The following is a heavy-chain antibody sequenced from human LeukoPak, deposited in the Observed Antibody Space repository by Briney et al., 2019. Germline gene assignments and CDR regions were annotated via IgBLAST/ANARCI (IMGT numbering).Heavy chain of an antibody. D-gene: IGHD3-10*02. CDR2: IYYSGST. J-gene: IGHJ4*02. V-gene: IGHV4-59*01. CDR1: GGSISSYY. Sequence: PSETLSLTCTVSGGSISSYYWSWIRQPPGKGLEWIGYIYYSGSTNYNPSLKSRVIISVDTSKNQFSLKLSSVTAADTAVYYCARFTRFGEQKYYFDYWGQGTLVTVSS. CDR3: ARFTRFGEQKYYFDY.